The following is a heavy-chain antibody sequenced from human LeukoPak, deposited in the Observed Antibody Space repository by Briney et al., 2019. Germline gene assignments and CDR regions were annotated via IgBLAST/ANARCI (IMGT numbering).Heavy chain of an antibody. V-gene: IGHV3-21*01. CDR2: ISSSSSYI. J-gene: IGHJ2*01. CDR3: ARSHILGYWYFDL. Sequence: GGSLRLSCAASGFTFSSYSMNWVRQAPGKGLEWVSSISSSSSYIYYADSVKGRFTISRDNAKNSLYLQMNSLRAEDTAVYYCARSHILGYWYFDLWGRGTLVTVSS. D-gene: IGHD1-26*01. CDR1: GFTFSSYS.